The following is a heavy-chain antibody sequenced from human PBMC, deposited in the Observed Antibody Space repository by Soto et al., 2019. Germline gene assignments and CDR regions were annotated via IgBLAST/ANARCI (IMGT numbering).Heavy chain of an antibody. CDR1: GFRFSNFW. Sequence: GALSLNCAAAGFRFSNFWMTWIRQAPGKGLEWVANINQDGSEKFYVDSVKGRFTISRDNAKNTLYLQMISLRAEDTAIYYCARPYSDWGQGTLVIVS. V-gene: IGHV3-7*03. CDR2: INQDGSEK. J-gene: IGHJ4*02. D-gene: IGHD4-4*01. CDR3: ARPYSD.